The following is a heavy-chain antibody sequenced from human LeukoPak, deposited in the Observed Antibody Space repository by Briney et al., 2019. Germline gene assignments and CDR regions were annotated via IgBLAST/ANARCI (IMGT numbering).Heavy chain of an antibody. V-gene: IGHV3-53*01. CDR1: GFIVSDNY. J-gene: IGHJ5*02. D-gene: IGHD1-1*01. CDR2: IYSDGST. CDR3: VRLNGNDETAGWFDP. Sequence: PGGFLRLSCVVSGFIVSDNYVSWVRQSPGKGLEWVSVIYSDGSTFHADSFEGRVILSSDISKNTIHLQMNSLRVNDTAIYYCVRLNGNDETAGWFDPWGQGTQVTVSS.